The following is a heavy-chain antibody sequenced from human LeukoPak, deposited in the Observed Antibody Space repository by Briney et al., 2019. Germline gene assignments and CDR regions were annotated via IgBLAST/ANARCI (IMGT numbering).Heavy chain of an antibody. CDR3: ARAGYSTSSLAFDL. J-gene: IGHJ3*01. Sequence: GGSLRLSCAASGLTLSSSWIHWVRQAPGKGLVWVSRIHIDGTTTRYADSVKGRFTISRDNAKNTLYLQMNSLRAEDTAVYYCARAGYSTSSLAFDLWGQGTMVTVSS. D-gene: IGHD6-6*01. CDR1: GLTLSSSW. V-gene: IGHV3-74*01. CDR2: IHIDGTTT.